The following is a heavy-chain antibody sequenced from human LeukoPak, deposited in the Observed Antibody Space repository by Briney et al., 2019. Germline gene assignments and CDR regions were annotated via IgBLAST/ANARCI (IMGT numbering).Heavy chain of an antibody. V-gene: IGHV3-23*01. D-gene: IGHD5-24*01. Sequence: GGSLRLSCAASGFPFSDYYMSWIRQAPGKGLEWVSAISGSGGSTYYADSVKGRFTISRDNSKNTLYLQMNSLRAEDTAVYYCAKVGEMATITREFDYWGQGTLVTVSS. CDR3: AKVGEMATITREFDY. J-gene: IGHJ4*02. CDR1: GFPFSDYY. CDR2: ISGSGGST.